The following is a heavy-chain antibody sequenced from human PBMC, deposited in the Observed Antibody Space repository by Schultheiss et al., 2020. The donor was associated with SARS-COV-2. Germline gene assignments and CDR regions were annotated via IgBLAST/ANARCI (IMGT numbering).Heavy chain of an antibody. Sequence: SETLSLTCAVYGGSFSGYYWSWIRQPPGKGLEWIGEINHSGSTNYNPSLKSRVTISVDTSKNQFSLKLSSVTAADTAVYYCARGRVIVVVPAAPFDLWGRGTLGTVSS. J-gene: IGHJ2*01. V-gene: IGHV4-34*01. CDR2: INHSGST. CDR3: ARGRVIVVVPAAPFDL. D-gene: IGHD2-2*01. CDR1: GGSFSGYY.